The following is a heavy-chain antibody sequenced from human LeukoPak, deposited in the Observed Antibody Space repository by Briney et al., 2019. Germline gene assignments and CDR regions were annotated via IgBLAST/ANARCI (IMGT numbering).Heavy chain of an antibody. Sequence: SETLSLICTVSGGSISSSSYYWGWIRQPPGKGLEWIGSIYYSGSTYYNPSLKSRVTISVDTSKNQFSLKLSSVTAADTAVYYCARADSSGWYYFDYWGQGTLVTVSS. D-gene: IGHD6-19*01. V-gene: IGHV4-39*07. J-gene: IGHJ4*02. CDR2: IYYSGST. CDR1: GGSISSSSYY. CDR3: ARADSSGWYYFDY.